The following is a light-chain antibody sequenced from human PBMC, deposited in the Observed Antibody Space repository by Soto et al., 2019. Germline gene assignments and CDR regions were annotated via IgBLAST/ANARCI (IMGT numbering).Light chain of an antibody. Sequence: EIVLTQSPATLSLSPGERATLSCRASQIVSSYLAWYQQKPRQAPRLLIYDASNRATGIPARFSGSGSGTDFTLTISSLEPEDFAVYYCQPRSNWPRTFGQGTKVDIK. J-gene: IGKJ1*01. CDR1: QIVSSY. CDR2: DAS. V-gene: IGKV3-11*01. CDR3: QPRSNWPRT.